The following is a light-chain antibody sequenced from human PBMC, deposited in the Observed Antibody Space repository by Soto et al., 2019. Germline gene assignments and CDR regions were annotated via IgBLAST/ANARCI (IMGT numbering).Light chain of an antibody. V-gene: IGKV3-15*01. CDR3: QQYNNWPRT. CDR2: GAS. CDR1: QSVSSD. Sequence: EVVMTQPPATLAVSAGERATLSCGASQSVSSDLAWYHQKPGQAPRLLIYGASTRATGIPARFSGSGSGTEFTLTINSLQSEDFAVYYCQQYNNWPRTFGQGSKVDI. J-gene: IGKJ1*01.